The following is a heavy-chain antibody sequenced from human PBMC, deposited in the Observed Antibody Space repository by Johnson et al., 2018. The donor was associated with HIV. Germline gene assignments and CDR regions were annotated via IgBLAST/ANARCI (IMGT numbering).Heavy chain of an antibody. CDR1: GFTFDDFG. Sequence: VQLVESGGGVIRPGGSLRLSCAASGFTFDDFGMGWVRQAPGKGLEWVSGINWNGVRTGYADSVKGRFTISRDNAKNSLYLQMNSLRGEDTALYYCARAGGAVRVNGFDMWGEGTMVTVSS. D-gene: IGHD6-19*01. CDR3: ARAGGAVRVNGFDM. J-gene: IGHJ3*02. V-gene: IGHV3-20*04. CDR2: INWNGVRT.